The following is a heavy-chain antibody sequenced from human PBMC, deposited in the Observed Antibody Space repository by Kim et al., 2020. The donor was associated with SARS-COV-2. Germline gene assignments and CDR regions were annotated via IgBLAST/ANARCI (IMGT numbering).Heavy chain of an antibody. J-gene: IGHJ4*02. Sequence: PSLRSRVTISVDTSKNQFYRKLSSVTAADTAVYYCARLLFSDDGDYLFDYWGQGTLVTVSS. CDR3: ARLLFSDDGDYLFDY. V-gene: IGHV4-61*07. D-gene: IGHD4-17*01.